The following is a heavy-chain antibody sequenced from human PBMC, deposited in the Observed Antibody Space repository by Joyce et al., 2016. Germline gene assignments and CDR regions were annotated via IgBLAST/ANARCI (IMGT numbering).Heavy chain of an antibody. CDR3: ARHMDDYSTYGWFDP. J-gene: IGHJ5*02. Sequence: EVQLVQSGAEVKKPGESLKISCKDSGYSFTSSWIAWVRQMPGKGLEWMGVIYPGDSDTRYSPSFQGQVTISADKSISTAYLQWSSLKASDTAIYYCARHMDDYSTYGWFDPWGQGTLVTVSS. D-gene: IGHD4-11*01. CDR1: GYSFTSSW. V-gene: IGHV5-51*01. CDR2: IYPGDSDT.